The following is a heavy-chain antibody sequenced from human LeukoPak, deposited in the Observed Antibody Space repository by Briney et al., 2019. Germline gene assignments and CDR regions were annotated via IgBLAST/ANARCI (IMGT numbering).Heavy chain of an antibody. Sequence: EASVKVSCKASGYIFSNYDISWVRQATGQGLEWMGWMNPSSGNTGYALQFQGRVTFSTDASITTAYMEMSRVRSDDTAVYYCARAVRYQLLPDFWGQGTLVTVSS. V-gene: IGHV1-8*01. CDR2: MNPSSGNT. D-gene: IGHD2-2*01. J-gene: IGHJ4*02. CDR1: GYIFSNYD. CDR3: ARAVRYQLLPDF.